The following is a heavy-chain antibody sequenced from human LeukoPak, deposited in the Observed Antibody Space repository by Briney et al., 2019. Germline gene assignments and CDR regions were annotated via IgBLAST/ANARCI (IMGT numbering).Heavy chain of an antibody. CDR2: INHSGST. Sequence: PSETLSLTCAVYGGSFSGYYWSWIRQPPGKGLEWIGEINHSGSTNYNPSLKSRVTISVDTSKNQFSLKLSSVTAADTAVYYCARARGYSYGKGRYYFDYWGRGTLVTVSS. J-gene: IGHJ4*02. D-gene: IGHD5-18*01. CDR1: GGSFSGYY. CDR3: ARARGYSYGKGRYYFDY. V-gene: IGHV4-34*01.